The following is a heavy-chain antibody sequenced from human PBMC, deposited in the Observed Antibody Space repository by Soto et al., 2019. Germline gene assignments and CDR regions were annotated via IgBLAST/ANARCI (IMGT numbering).Heavy chain of an antibody. J-gene: IGHJ4*02. D-gene: IGHD2-2*01. CDR3: ARDAGPYCSSTSCSFD. CDR2: IYTSGST. Sequence: PAETLSLTCTVSGGAIISYYCIWSGHPAGKGLEWIGRIYTSGSTNYNPSLKSRVTMSVDTSKNQFSLKLSSVTAADTAVYYCARDAGPYCSSTSCSFDWGQGTLVTVSS. CDR1: GGAIISYY. V-gene: IGHV4-4*07.